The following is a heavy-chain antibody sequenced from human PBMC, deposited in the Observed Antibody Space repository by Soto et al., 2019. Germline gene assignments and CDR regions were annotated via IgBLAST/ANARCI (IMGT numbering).Heavy chain of an antibody. CDR3: AKGKITVTGGLDY. CDR1: GGSLSGYY. J-gene: IGHJ4*02. D-gene: IGHD4-4*01. Sequence: SETLSLTCAVYGGSLSGYYWSWIRQSPGKGLEWIGEINHSGSTNYNPSLKSRVSMSVDTSKNQFSLNLGSVTAADTAVYYCAKGKITVTGGLDYWGQGTLVTVSS. V-gene: IGHV4-34*01. CDR2: INHSGST.